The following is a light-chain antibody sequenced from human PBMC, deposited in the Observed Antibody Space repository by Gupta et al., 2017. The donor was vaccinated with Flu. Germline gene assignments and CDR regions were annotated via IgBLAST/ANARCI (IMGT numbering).Light chain of an antibody. CDR3: KQDKSCSLT. CDR1: QSLVHNDGSTY. J-gene: IGKJ4*01. CDR2: KVS. V-gene: IGKV2-30*02. Sequence: DVVMTQSPLSLPVTLVQPASISCSSSQSLVHNDGSTYLNWFQQRPGQSPRRLIYKVSNRDSGVPERFSGSGSGTEFTLKISSVEAEDVGVYYCKQDKSCSLTFGGGTKVEIK.